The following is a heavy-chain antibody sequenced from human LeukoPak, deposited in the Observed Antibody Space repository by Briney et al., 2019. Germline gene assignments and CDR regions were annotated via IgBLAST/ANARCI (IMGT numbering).Heavy chain of an antibody. CDR3: ARAGGLAAAEDY. D-gene: IGHD6-13*01. CDR1: GGSISSYY. Sequence: SETLSLTCTVSGGSISSYYWSWIRQPPGKGLEWIGYIYYSGSTNYNPSLKSRVTISVDTSKNQFSLKLSSVTAADTAVYYCARAGGLAAAEDYWGQGTLVTVSS. CDR2: IYYSGST. V-gene: IGHV4-59*01. J-gene: IGHJ4*02.